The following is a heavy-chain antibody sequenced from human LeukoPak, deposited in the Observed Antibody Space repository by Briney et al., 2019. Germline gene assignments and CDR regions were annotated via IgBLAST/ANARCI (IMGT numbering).Heavy chain of an antibody. CDR2: ISPTTAYI. CDR3: VSSLHGFSYGPGY. D-gene: IGHD3-10*01. CDR1: GFTFSSYA. Sequence: TGGSLRLSCAASGFTFSSYAMSWVRQAPGKGLDWVSSISPTTAYIHYADSMKGRFTISRDNARRSLYLQMNSLRVEDTAMYYCVSSLHGFSYGPGYWGQGTLVIVSS. J-gene: IGHJ4*02. V-gene: IGHV3-21*01.